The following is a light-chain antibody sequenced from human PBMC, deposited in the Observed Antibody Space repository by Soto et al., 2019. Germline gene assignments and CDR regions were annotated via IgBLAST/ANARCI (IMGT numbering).Light chain of an antibody. Sequence: EVVMTQSPATLSVSPGERVTLSCRASQSVTINLAWYQQRPGQAPRLLIYGASTRATGIPARFSGSGSGTEFTLTISSLQSEDFAVYYCLQYNDWWNSFGQGTRLEIK. CDR2: GAS. V-gene: IGKV3-15*01. J-gene: IGKJ5*01. CDR1: QSVTIN. CDR3: LQYNDWWNS.